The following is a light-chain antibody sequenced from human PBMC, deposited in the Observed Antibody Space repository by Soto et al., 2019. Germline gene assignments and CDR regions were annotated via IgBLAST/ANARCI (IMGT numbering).Light chain of an antibody. Sequence: QSALTQPASVSGSPGQSITISCTGTSSDVGSYNLVSWYQQHPGKAPQLMIYEGSKRPAGVSNRFSGSKSGNTASLTSSGLQAEDEADYYCCAYAGSSTSVFGTGTKLTVL. CDR3: CAYAGSSTSV. J-gene: IGLJ1*01. CDR2: EGS. CDR1: SSDVGSYNL. V-gene: IGLV2-23*01.